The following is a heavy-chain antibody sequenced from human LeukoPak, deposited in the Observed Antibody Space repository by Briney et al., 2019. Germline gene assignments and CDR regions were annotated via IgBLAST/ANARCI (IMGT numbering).Heavy chain of an antibody. Sequence: ASVKVSCKASGYTFTSYYMHWVRQAPGQGLEWMGIINPSGGSTSYAQKFQGRVTMTRDTSTSTVYMELSSLRSEDTAVYYCARSGGSGSYYILFDCWGQGTLVTVSS. CDR3: ARSGGSGSYYILFDC. CDR1: GYTFTSYY. J-gene: IGHJ4*02. CDR2: INPSGGST. D-gene: IGHD3-10*01. V-gene: IGHV1-46*01.